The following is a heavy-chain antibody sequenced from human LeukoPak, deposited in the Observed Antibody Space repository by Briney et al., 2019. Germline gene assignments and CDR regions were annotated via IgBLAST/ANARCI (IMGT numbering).Heavy chain of an antibody. CDR1: GYTFTRYG. Sequence: ASVKVSCKASGYTFTRYGINWVRQAPGQGPEWMGWISADNGNTYYIQGLQGRVTMATDTSTSTAYMELRSLRSDDTAVYYCARGGRGYSYGRELDYWGQGTLVTVSS. J-gene: IGHJ4*02. CDR3: ARGGRGYSYGRELDY. D-gene: IGHD5-18*01. V-gene: IGHV1-18*01. CDR2: ISADNGNT.